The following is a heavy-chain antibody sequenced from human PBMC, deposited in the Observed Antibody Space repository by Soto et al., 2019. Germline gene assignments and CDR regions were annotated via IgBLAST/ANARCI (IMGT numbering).Heavy chain of an antibody. CDR1: GDSVSSNSAA. D-gene: IGHD6-19*01. V-gene: IGHV6-1*01. CDR3: ARERGSAWEGGGPFDY. Sequence: SPTLSLTCAISGDSVSSNSAAWNWIRQSPSRGLEWLGGTYYRSKWYNDYSVSVKSRITIKPDTSKNHFSLQLNSVTPEDTAVYYCARERGSAWEGGGPFDYWGQGTLVTVSS. J-gene: IGHJ4*02. CDR2: TYYRSKWYN.